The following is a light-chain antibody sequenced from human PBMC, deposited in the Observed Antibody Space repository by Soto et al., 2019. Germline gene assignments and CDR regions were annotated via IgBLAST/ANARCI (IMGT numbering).Light chain of an antibody. CDR2: GAS. J-gene: IGKJ1*01. V-gene: IGKV1-5*01. Sequence: DIQMTQSPCTLSGSVVDRCTSTCLASQTISSWLAWYQQKPGKPPKVLIYGASNLQSGVPPRFSGSGSGTDFTLAISSLQPEDSATYYCLQDINYPWTFGQGTKVDIK. CDR1: QTISSW. CDR3: LQDINYPWT.